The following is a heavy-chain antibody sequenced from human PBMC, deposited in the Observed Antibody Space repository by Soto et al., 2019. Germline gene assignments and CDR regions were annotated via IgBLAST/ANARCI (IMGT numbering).Heavy chain of an antibody. V-gene: IGHV1-3*01. J-gene: IGHJ6*03. CDR2: INAGNGNT. CDR3: EICKRYSSSSYYYYMDV. CDR1: GYTFTSYA. Sequence: ASVKVSCKASGYTFTSYAMHWVRQAPGQRLEWMGWINAGNGNTKYSQKFQGRVTITRDTSASTAYMELSSLRSEDTAVYYCEICKRYSSSSYYYYMDVWGKGTTVTVSS. D-gene: IGHD6-6*01.